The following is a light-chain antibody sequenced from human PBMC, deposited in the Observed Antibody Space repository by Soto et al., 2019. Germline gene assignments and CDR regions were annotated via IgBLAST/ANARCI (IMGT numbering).Light chain of an antibody. CDR2: DAS. CDR3: EQRSIWPLYT. Sequence: EIVLTQSPATLSLSPGERATLSCRASQSVSDYLARYQQKPGQAPRLLIYDASNRATGIPARFSGSGFGTDFTLTISSLEPEDFAVYYCEQRSIWPLYTFGQGTK. CDR1: QSVSDY. V-gene: IGKV3-11*01. J-gene: IGKJ2*01.